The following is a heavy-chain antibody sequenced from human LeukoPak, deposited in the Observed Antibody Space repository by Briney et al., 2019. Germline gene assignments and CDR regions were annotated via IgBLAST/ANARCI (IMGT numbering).Heavy chain of an antibody. D-gene: IGHD2-8*01. CDR1: GFXFSNYA. J-gene: IGHJ4*02. CDR2: IGGST. V-gene: IGHV3-23*01. Sequence: GGSLRLSCAASGFXFSNYAINWVRQASGKGLEWVSTIGGSTYYEDSVQGRFTVSRDNSKNTLYLQMNGLRAEDTAVYYCATTPYCTNGICYGRYFFDFWGQGTLVTVSS. CDR3: ATTPYCTNGICYGRYFFDF.